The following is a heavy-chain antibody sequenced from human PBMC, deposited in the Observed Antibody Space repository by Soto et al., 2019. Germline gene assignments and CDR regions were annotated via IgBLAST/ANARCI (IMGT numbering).Heavy chain of an antibody. Sequence: QVPLVESGGGVVQPGRSLRLSCAASGFTFSSYAMHWVRQAPGKGLEWVAVISYDGSNKYYADSVKGRFTISRDNSKNTLYLQMNSLRAEDTAVYYCASRARYCGGDCSIPNWGQGTLVTVSS. D-gene: IGHD2-21*02. CDR1: GFTFSSYA. CDR3: ASRARYCGGDCSIPN. CDR2: ISYDGSNK. J-gene: IGHJ4*02. V-gene: IGHV3-30-3*01.